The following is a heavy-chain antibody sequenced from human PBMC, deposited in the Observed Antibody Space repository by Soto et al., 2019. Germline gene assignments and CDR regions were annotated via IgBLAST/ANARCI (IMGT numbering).Heavy chain of an antibody. D-gene: IGHD1-26*01. Sequence: PGGALKISCKGSGYNFSSFLVGWGGPMPGKGLEWMGIIYPGDSDTRYSPSFQGQVTISADKSISTAYLQWSSLKASDTAMYCCARRRSGSYFDYFDYWGQGTLVTVSS. CDR1: GYNFSSFL. CDR3: ARRRSGSYFDYFDY. J-gene: IGHJ4*02. CDR2: IYPGDSDT. V-gene: IGHV5-51*01.